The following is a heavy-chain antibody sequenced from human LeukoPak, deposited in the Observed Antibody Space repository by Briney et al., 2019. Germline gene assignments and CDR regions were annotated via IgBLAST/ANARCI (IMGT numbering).Heavy chain of an antibody. D-gene: IGHD3-3*01. CDR2: IYPDDSDT. V-gene: IGHV5-51*01. CDR1: GYNFPNYW. CDR3: ALVYDFWSDTNWFDP. J-gene: IGHJ5*02. Sequence: GESLKISCKGFGYNFPNYWIGWVRQMLGKGLEWMGIIYPDDSDTRYSPSFQGQVAISADKSINTAYLQWSSLKASGTAMYYCALVYDFWSDTNWFDPWGQGTLVTVSS.